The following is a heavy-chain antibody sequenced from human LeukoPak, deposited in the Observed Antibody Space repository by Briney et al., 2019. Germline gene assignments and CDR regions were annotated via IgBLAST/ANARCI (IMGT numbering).Heavy chain of an antibody. CDR1: GYTFSSYE. D-gene: IGHD3-22*01. V-gene: IGHV3-23*01. Sequence: GGSLRLSCAASGYTFSSYEMNWVRHAPGKGLQWVAGISGSGGSTNYADSVKGRFTISRDNPKNTLYLQMNSLRDEDTAVYICAKRGVVIRVILVGFHKEAYYFDSWGQGALVAVSS. J-gene: IGHJ4*02. CDR2: ISGSGGST. CDR3: AKRGVVIRVILVGFHKEAYYFDS.